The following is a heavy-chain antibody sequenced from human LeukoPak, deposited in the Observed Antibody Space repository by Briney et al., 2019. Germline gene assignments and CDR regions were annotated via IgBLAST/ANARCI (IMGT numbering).Heavy chain of an antibody. Sequence: GESLKISCKGSGYSFTSYWIGWVRQLPGKGLEWIGIIYPGDSDTRYSPSFQGQVTISADKSISTAYLQWSSLKASDTATYYCARASVDDALDIWGQGTMVTVSS. J-gene: IGHJ3*02. CDR2: IYPGDSDT. V-gene: IGHV5-51*01. D-gene: IGHD2-15*01. CDR1: GYSFTSYW. CDR3: ARASVDDALDI.